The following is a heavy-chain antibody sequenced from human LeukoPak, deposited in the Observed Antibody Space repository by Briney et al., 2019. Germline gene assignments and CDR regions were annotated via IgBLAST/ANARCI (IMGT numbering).Heavy chain of an antibody. CDR2: IYYSGST. Sequence: PSQTLSLTCTVSGGSISSGDYYWSRIRQPPGKGLEWIGYIYYSGSTYYNPSLKSRVTISVDTSKNQFSLKLSSVTAADTAVYYCADLAYCGGDCLGAFDIWGQGTMVTVSS. V-gene: IGHV4-30-4*01. CDR3: ADLAYCGGDCLGAFDI. J-gene: IGHJ3*02. D-gene: IGHD2-21*02. CDR1: GGSISSGDYY.